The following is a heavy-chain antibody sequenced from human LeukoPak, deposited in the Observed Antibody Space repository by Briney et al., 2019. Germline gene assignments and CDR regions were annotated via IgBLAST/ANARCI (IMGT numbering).Heavy chain of an antibody. CDR2: TSSSSSYI. V-gene: IGHV3-21*01. Sequence: GGSLRLSCAASGFTFSSYSMNWVRQAPGKGLEWVSSTSSSSSYIYYADSVKGRFTISRDNAKNSLYLQMNSLRAEDTAVYYCARYCSSTSCYGASDYWGQGTLVTVSS. CDR1: GFTFSSYS. D-gene: IGHD2-2*01. CDR3: ARYCSSTSCYGASDY. J-gene: IGHJ4*02.